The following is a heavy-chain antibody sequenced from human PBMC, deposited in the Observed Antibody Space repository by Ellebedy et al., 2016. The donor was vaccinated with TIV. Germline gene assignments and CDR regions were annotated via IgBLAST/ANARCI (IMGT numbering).Heavy chain of an antibody. D-gene: IGHD1-26*01. CDR1: GFAVTYNY. J-gene: IGHJ4*02. Sequence: PGGSLRLSCTASGFAVTYNYMNWVRQAPGKGLEWVSVIYSGGTTNYAGSVEGRFTISRDNSNNTLWLQMSGLRAEDTARYFCAKDLGIERQWGFDYWGQGTLVTVSS. CDR2: IYSGGTT. V-gene: IGHV3-53*01. CDR3: AKDLGIERQWGFDY.